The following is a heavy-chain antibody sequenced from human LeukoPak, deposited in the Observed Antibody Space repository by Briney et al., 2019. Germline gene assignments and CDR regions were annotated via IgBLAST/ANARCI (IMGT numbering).Heavy chain of an antibody. V-gene: IGHV3-74*01. J-gene: IGHJ3*02. CDR1: GFTFDDYG. D-gene: IGHD2-15*01. CDR3: ARSVQGGFDI. CDR2: INRDGSDT. Sequence: GGSLRLSCAASGFTFDDYGMSWVRQAPGKGLVWVSHINRDGSDTNYADSVQGRFTISRDYPKNTLYLQMNSLRAEDTAVYYCARSVQGGFDIWGQGTMVTVSS.